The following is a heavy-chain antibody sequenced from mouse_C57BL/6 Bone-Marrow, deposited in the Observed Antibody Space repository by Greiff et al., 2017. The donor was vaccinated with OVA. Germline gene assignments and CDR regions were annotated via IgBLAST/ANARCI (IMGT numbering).Heavy chain of an antibody. CDR2: IYPGSGST. V-gene: IGHV1-55*01. CDR1: GYTFTSYW. CDR3: ARWGGNYPYAMDY. J-gene: IGHJ4*01. Sequence: QVQLQQPGAELVKPGALVKMSCKASGYTFTSYWITWVKQRPGQGLEWIGDIYPGSGSTNYNEKFKSKATLTVDTSSSTAYMQLSSLTYEDSAVYYCARWGGNYPYAMDYWGQGTSVTVSS. D-gene: IGHD2-1*01.